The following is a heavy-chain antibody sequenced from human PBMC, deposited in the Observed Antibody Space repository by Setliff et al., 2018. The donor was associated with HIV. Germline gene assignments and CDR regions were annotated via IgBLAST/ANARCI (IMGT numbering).Heavy chain of an antibody. CDR3: ARVGFGDSDAFDI. CDR2: ISYSGTA. J-gene: IGHJ3*02. D-gene: IGHD3-16*01. V-gene: IGHV4-31*03. Sequence: KASETLSLTCTVSGGSIGGYYWSWIRQHPGKGLEWIGFISYSGTAYYNPSLKSRVTISVETSKNQFSLKLSSVIAADTAVYYCARVGFGDSDAFDIWGQGTMVTVSS. CDR1: GGSIGGYY.